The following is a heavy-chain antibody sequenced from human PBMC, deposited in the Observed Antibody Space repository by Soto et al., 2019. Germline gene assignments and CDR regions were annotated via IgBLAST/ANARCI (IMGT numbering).Heavy chain of an antibody. CDR1: GFPFGNFL. CDR2: IRSQPYGGTA. Sequence: VYLVESGGGLVEPGRSLRLSCTASGFPFGNFLMSWFSQAPGKGMEWVGFIRSQPYGGTAEYAASVRGRFTISRDDSKGIAYLQMNSLQTEDSGVYYCIGSFPFWGQGTLVTVSS. D-gene: IGHD3-10*01. CDR3: IGSFPF. J-gene: IGHJ4*02. V-gene: IGHV3-49*03.